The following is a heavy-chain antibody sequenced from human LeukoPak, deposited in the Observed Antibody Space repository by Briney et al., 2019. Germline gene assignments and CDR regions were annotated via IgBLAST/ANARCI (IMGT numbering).Heavy chain of an antibody. D-gene: IGHD1-26*01. CDR1: GYTFTSYG. Sequence: ASVKVSCKASGYTFTSYGISWVRQAPGQGLEWMGWINPNSGGTKYAQKFQGRVTLTRDTSISTAYMELSSLRSDDTAVYYCARGNLVGGTYYFDYWGQGTLVTVSS. V-gene: IGHV1-2*02. J-gene: IGHJ4*02. CDR3: ARGNLVGGTYYFDY. CDR2: INPNSGGT.